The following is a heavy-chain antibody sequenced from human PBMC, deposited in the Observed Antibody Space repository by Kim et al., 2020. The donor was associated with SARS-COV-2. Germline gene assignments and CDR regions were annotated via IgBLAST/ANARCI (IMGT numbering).Heavy chain of an antibody. V-gene: IGHV4-59*13. CDR2: FYYSGST. D-gene: IGHD3-9*01. Sequence: SETLSLTCTVSGGSISSSYWSWIRQHPGKGLEWIGYFYYSGSTNYNPSLKSRVSISVDTSKNQFSLNLSSVTAADTAVYYCARLDWVLGMDVWCQGSTVT. J-gene: IGHJ6*02. CDR1: GGSISSSY. CDR3: ARLDWVLGMDV.